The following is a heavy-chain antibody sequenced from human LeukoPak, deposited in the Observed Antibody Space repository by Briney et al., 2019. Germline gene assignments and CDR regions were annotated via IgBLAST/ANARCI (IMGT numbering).Heavy chain of an antibody. CDR3: ARHEIAVAPEGFDP. Sequence: SETLSLTCAVSGGSISSSNWWSWVRQPPGQGLEWIGEIYHSGSTNYNPSLKSRVTISVDKSKNQFSLKLSSVTAADTAVYYCARHEIAVAPEGFDPWGQGTLVTVSS. V-gene: IGHV4-4*02. CDR2: IYHSGST. J-gene: IGHJ5*02. CDR1: GGSISSSNW. D-gene: IGHD6-19*01.